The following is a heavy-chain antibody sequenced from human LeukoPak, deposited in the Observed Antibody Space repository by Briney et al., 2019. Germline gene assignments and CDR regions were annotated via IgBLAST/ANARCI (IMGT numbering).Heavy chain of an antibody. CDR1: EFTFSRYA. Sequence: PGGSLRLSCEASEFTFSRYAIHWFRQAPAKGLDWVAVISFDGSNGYYAGSVKGRFTISRDNSKNRMYLQMNSLRAEDTAVYYCARDRGNYDACGYYYYYGMDVWGRGTTVTVSS. J-gene: IGHJ6*02. D-gene: IGHD3-22*01. CDR3: ARDRGNYDACGYYYYYGMDV. CDR2: ISFDGSNG. V-gene: IGHV3-30*04.